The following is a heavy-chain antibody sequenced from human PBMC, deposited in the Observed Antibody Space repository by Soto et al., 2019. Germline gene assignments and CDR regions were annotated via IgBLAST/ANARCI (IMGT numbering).Heavy chain of an antibody. V-gene: IGHV1-18*04. Sequence: QVQLVQSGAEVKKPGASVKVSCKASGYTFTSYGISWVRQAPGQGLEWMGWISAYNGNTNYAQKLQGRVTMTTDTSTRKGYRELRSLSSDDTAVYYCARDLHDLKVGATTGGGGHWYFDLWGRGTLVTVSS. D-gene: IGHD1-26*01. CDR3: ARDLHDLKVGATTGGGGHWYFDL. CDR1: GYTFTSYG. CDR2: ISAYNGNT. J-gene: IGHJ2*01.